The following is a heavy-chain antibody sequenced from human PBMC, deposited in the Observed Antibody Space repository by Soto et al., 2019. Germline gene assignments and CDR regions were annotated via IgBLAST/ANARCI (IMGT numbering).Heavy chain of an antibody. CDR2: ISSSSSYI. Sequence: PGESLRLSCGASGFTFSSYSMNWVRQAPGKGLEWVSSISSSSSYIYYADSVKGRFTISRDNAKNSLYLQMNSLRAEDTAVYYCERDQQQLVLCSWLDPWGQGTVGSVS. CDR1: GFTFSSYS. D-gene: IGHD6-13*01. J-gene: IGHJ5*02. CDR3: ERDQQQLVLCSWLDP. V-gene: IGHV3-21*01.